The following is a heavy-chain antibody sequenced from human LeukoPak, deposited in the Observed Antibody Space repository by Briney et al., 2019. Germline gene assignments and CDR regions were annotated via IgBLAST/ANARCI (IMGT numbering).Heavy chain of an antibody. CDR1: GGSSSGYY. J-gene: IGHJ4*02. Sequence: SETLSLTCAVYGGSSSGYYWSWIRQPPGKGLEWIGEINHSGSTNYNPSLKSRVTISVDTSKNQFSLKLSSVTAADTAVYYCATIGYCSGSSCFDYWGQGTLVTISS. V-gene: IGHV4-34*01. CDR2: INHSGST. D-gene: IGHD2-15*01. CDR3: ATIGYCSGSSCFDY.